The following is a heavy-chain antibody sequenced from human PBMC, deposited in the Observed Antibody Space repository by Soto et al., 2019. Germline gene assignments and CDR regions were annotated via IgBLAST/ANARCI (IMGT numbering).Heavy chain of an antibody. D-gene: IGHD3-22*01. Sequence: QGQLVQSGAEVKKPGASVKVSCKGSGYTFTSYAMHWGRQAPGQRLEWMGWINAGNGNTKYSQKFQGRVTITRDTSASTAYMEVSSLRSEDTAVYYCARGDYYDIHDYWGQGTLVTVSS. J-gene: IGHJ4*02. V-gene: IGHV1-3*01. CDR2: INAGNGNT. CDR1: GYTFTSYA. CDR3: ARGDYYDIHDY.